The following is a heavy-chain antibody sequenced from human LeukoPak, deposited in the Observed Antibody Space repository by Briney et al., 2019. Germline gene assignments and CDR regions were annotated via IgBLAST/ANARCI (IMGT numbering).Heavy chain of an antibody. CDR3: ARSSYSSSSSV. D-gene: IGHD6-6*01. CDR1: GFTFSGFW. J-gene: IGHJ3*01. Sequence: GGSLRLSCAVSGFTFSGFWMSWSRQAPGKGLEWVASINSDGSEGYYADVVKGRFTISRDNAKNLLYLQINSLRAEDTAVYYCARSSYSSSSSVWGQGTMVTVSS. V-gene: IGHV3-7*03. CDR2: INSDGSEG.